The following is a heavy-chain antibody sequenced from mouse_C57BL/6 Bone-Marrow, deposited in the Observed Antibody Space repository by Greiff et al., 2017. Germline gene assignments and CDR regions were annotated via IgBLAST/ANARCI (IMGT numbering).Heavy chain of an antibody. Sequence: EVQLVESGGGLVKPGGSLKLSCAASGFTFSSYAMSWVRQTPEKRLGWVATISDGGSYTYYPDNVKGRFTISRDNAKNNLYLQMSHLKSEDTAMYYCARVYSNFHYYAMDYWGQGTSVTVSS. D-gene: IGHD2-5*01. CDR2: ISDGGSYT. J-gene: IGHJ4*01. CDR3: ARVYSNFHYYAMDY. CDR1: GFTFSSYA. V-gene: IGHV5-4*01.